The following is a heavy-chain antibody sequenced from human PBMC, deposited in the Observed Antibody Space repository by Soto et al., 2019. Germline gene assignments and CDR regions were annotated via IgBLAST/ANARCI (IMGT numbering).Heavy chain of an antibody. J-gene: IGHJ5*02. CDR2: IIPMYGTV. V-gene: IGHV1-69*06. CDR3: ARDLGGCSGGSCRYNWFDP. CDR1: GGTFSTYV. D-gene: IGHD2-15*01. Sequence: SVKVYFKASGGTFSTYVISLVRQAPGQGPEWMGAIIPMYGTVNYAQKFQDRVTIIADTSTSTAYMELSSLRSEDTAVYYCARDLGGCSGGSCRYNWFDPWGQGTLVTVSS.